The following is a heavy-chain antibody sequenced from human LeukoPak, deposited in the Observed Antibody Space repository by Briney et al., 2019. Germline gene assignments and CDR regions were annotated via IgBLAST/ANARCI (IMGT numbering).Heavy chain of an antibody. CDR1: GFSVSSNF. CDR2: IFSGGST. D-gene: IGHD4-17*01. J-gene: IGHJ4*02. CDR3: ARDLGTVTGYFDY. V-gene: IGHV3-53*01. Sequence: GGSLRLSCAASGFSVSSNFMTWVRQAPGKGLEWLSVIFSGGSTYYADSVKGRFTISRDNAKNSLYLQMNSLRAEDTAVYYCARDLGTVTGYFDYWGQGTLVTVSS.